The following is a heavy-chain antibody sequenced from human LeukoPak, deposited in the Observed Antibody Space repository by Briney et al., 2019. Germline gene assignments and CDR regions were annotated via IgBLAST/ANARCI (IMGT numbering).Heavy chain of an antibody. Sequence: SETLSLTCTVSGGSISSSSYYWGWNRQPPGKGLEWIGSIYYSGSTYYNPSLMSRVTISVDTSKNQFSLKLSSVTAADTAVYYCASQQLVRRGVDYWGQGTLVTVSS. J-gene: IGHJ4*02. CDR1: GGSISSSSYY. CDR2: IYYSGST. CDR3: ASQQLVRRGVDY. D-gene: IGHD6-13*01. V-gene: IGHV4-39*01.